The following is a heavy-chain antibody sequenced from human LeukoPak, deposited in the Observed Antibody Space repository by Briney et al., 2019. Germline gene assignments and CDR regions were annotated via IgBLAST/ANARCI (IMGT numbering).Heavy chain of an antibody. Sequence: SETLSLTCSVSGGSFTSYYWSWIRQPPGKGLEWIGEINHSGSTNYNPSLKSRVTISVDTSKNQFSLKLSSVTAADTAVYYCARESRRGELVDAFDIWGQGTMVTVSS. J-gene: IGHJ3*02. CDR3: ARESRRGELVDAFDI. CDR2: INHSGST. V-gene: IGHV4-34*01. CDR1: GGSFTSYY. D-gene: IGHD1-26*01.